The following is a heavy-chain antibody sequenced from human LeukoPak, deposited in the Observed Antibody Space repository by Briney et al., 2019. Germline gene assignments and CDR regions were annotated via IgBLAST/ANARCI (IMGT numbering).Heavy chain of an antibody. V-gene: IGHV3-7*05. D-gene: IGHD3-10*01. CDR1: GFTFSSHW. CDR2: INQNRSEK. CDR3: ARSNREFASGSGDY. J-gene: IGHJ4*02. Sequence: GGSLRLSCAASGFTFSSHWMSWVRRAPGKGLEWVANINQNRSEKNYVDSVKGRFTISRDNAKNSLYLQMNSLRAEDTAVYYCARSNREFASGSGDYWGQGTLVTVSS.